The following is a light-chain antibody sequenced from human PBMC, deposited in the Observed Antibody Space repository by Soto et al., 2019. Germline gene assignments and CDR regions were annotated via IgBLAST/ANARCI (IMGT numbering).Light chain of an antibody. J-gene: IGLJ2*01. Sequence: QSVLTQPPSVSGAPGQRVTISCTGSSSNIGTGYDVHWYQHLPGTAPKLLIYGINNRPSGVPDRFSGSKSGTSASLAITGLQAEDEADYYCQSYDRSLSGSVVFGGGTQLTVL. CDR2: GIN. CDR1: SSNIGTGYD. CDR3: QSYDRSLSGSVV. V-gene: IGLV1-40*01.